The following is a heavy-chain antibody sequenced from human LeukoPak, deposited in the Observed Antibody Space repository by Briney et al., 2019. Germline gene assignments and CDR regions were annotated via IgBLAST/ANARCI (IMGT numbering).Heavy chain of an antibody. CDR1: GGTFSSYA. CDR2: IIPIFGTA. D-gene: IGHD1-14*01. J-gene: IGHJ6*03. V-gene: IGHV1-69*01. Sequence: ASVKVSCKASGGTFSSYAISWVRQAPGQGLEWMGGIIPIFGTANYAQKFQGRVTITADESTSTAYMELSSLRSEDTAVYYCARFSGGFVGYYYYMDVWGKGTTVTVSS. CDR3: ARFSGGFVGYYYYMDV.